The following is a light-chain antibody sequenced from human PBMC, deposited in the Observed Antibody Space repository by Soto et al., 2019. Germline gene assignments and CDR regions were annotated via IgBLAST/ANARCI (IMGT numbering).Light chain of an antibody. Sequence: QSVLTQPPSVSAAPGRTVTISCSGSSSNIGNSFVSWYQQLPGTAPRLLIYDNNERPSGIPDRFSGSKPGTSATLGITGLQTGDEADYYCGAWDGGLSAFVFGTGTKGTVL. V-gene: IGLV1-51*01. CDR3: GAWDGGLSAFV. J-gene: IGLJ1*01. CDR2: DNN. CDR1: SSNIGNSF.